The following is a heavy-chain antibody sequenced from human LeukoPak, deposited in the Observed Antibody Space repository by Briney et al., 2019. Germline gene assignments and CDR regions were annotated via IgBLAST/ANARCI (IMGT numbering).Heavy chain of an antibody. V-gene: IGHV3-23*01. CDR1: GFTFSSYA. J-gene: IGHJ4*02. CDR2: ISGTGGRT. D-gene: IGHD3-3*01. Sequence: PGGSLRLSCAASGFTFSSYAMSWVRQAPGKGLEWVSVISGTGGRTNYADSVKGRFTISRDNSKNTLYLQMNSLRAEDTAVYYCARTDEWLSPFDYWGQGTLVTVSS. CDR3: ARTDEWLSPFDY.